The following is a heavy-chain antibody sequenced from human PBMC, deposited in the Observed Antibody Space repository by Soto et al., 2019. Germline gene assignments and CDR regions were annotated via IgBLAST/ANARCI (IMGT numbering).Heavy chain of an antibody. CDR3: ARLRFLEWLFTYYFDY. J-gene: IGHJ4*02. Sequence: PSETLSLTCTVSGGSISSYYWSWIRQPPGKGLEWIGYIYYSGSTNYNPSLKSRVTISVDTSKNQFSLKLSSVTAADTAVYYCARLRFLEWLFTYYFDYWGQGTLVTVSS. D-gene: IGHD3-3*01. CDR2: IYYSGST. CDR1: GGSISSYY. V-gene: IGHV4-59*08.